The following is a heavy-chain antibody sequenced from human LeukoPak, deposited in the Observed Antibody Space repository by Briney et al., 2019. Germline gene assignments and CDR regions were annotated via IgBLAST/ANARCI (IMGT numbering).Heavy chain of an antibody. CDR2: SDHSGST. CDR1: GGSITDYY. CDR3: VRNRAFDI. Sequence: KPSETLSLTCTVSGGSITDYYWNWIRQPPGKGLEWIGYSDHSGSTNYNPSLKSRVTISVDTSKNQTSLKLSSVTAADTAVYHCVRNRAFDIWGQGTMVTVSS. V-gene: IGHV4-59*01. J-gene: IGHJ3*02.